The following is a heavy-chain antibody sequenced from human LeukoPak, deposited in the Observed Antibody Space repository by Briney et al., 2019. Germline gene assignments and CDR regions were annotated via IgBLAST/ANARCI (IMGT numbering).Heavy chain of an antibody. CDR1: GFTFSSYG. CDR2: ISGSGGST. J-gene: IGHJ6*03. CDR3: ARGGDFWSGYSRGYYMDV. Sequence: GGSLRLSCAASGFTFSSYGMSWVRQAPGKGLEWVSVISGSGGSTYYADSVKGRFTISRDNSKNTLFLQMNSLRAEDTAVYYCARGGDFWSGYSRGYYMDVWGKGTTVTVSS. D-gene: IGHD3-3*01. V-gene: IGHV3-23*01.